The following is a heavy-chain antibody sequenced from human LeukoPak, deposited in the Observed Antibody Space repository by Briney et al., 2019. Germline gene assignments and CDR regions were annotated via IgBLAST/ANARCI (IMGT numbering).Heavy chain of an antibody. Sequence: RGESLKISCKGSGYSFTSYWIGWVRQMPGKSLEWIGIIYPGDSDTRYSSSFQCQVTISADKSISTAYLQWSSLKASDTAMYYCARSIDGYGAFDIWGQGTMVTVSS. CDR3: ARSIDGYGAFDI. CDR1: GYSFTSYW. V-gene: IGHV5-51*01. CDR2: IYPGDSDT. J-gene: IGHJ3*02. D-gene: IGHD5-24*01.